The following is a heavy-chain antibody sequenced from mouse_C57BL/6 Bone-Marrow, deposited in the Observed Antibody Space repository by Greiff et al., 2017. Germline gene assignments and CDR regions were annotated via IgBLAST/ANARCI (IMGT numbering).Heavy chain of an antibody. J-gene: IGHJ2*01. CDR1: GFTFSSYA. D-gene: IGHD1-1*01. Sequence: EVQLVESGGGLVKPGGSLKLSCAASGFTFSSYAMSWVRQTPEKRLEWVATISDGGSYTYYPDNVKGRFTISRDNAKNHLYLPMSHLKSEPTAMYYCAIYSSSSFDYWGQGTTLTVSS. V-gene: IGHV5-4*01. CDR3: AIYSSSSFDY. CDR2: ISDGGSYT.